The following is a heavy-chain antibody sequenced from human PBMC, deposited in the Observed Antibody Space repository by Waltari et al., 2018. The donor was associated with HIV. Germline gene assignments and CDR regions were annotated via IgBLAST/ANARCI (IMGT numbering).Heavy chain of an antibody. CDR1: GGSFSGNY. CDR3: ARRAPMAYFDY. Sequence: QVQLNQWGAGLLKPSETLSLTCAVYGGSFSGNYWTWIRQPPGKGLEWIGEINHDGITNYNPSVKSRVTMSVDTSMNQFSLKLTSVTAADTALYYCARRAPMAYFDYWGQGSLVTVSS. CDR2: INHDGIT. J-gene: IGHJ4*02. D-gene: IGHD2-8*01. V-gene: IGHV4-34*01.